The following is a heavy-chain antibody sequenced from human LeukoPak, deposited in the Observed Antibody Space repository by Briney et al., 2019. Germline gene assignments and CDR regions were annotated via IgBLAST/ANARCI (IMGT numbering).Heavy chain of an antibody. CDR1: GGSFSGYY. J-gene: IGHJ6*02. V-gene: IGHV4-34*01. CDR3: ARHVPTYYDFWSGYYSFYGMDV. Sequence: PSETLSLTCAGYGGSFSGYYWSWIRQPPGKGLEWIGEINDSGSTNYNPSLKSRVTISVDTSKNHFSLKLSSLTAADTAVYYCARHVPTYYDFWSGYYSFYGMDVWGQGTTVTVSS. D-gene: IGHD3-3*01. CDR2: INDSGST.